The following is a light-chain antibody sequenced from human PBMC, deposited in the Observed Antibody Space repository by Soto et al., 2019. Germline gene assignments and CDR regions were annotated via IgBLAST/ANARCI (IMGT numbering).Light chain of an antibody. CDR1: GSNIGSNT. J-gene: IGLJ2*01. CDR3: AAWDDSLNGHVV. V-gene: IGLV1-44*01. CDR2: SSN. Sequence: QSVLTQPPSASGTPGQRVTISCSGGGSNIGSNTVDWYQQLPGTAPKLLIYSSNQRPSGVPDRFSGSKSGTSASLAISGLQSDDEGDYYCAAWDDSLNGHVVFGGGTKLTVL.